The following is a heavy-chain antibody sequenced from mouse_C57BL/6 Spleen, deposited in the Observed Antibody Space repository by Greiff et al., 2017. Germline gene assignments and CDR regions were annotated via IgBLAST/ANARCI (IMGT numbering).Heavy chain of an antibody. V-gene: IGHV1-55*01. CDR3: AKDYGSRGYYFDY. CDR2: IYPGSGST. D-gene: IGHD1-1*01. Sequence: QVQLQQSGAELVKPGASVKMSCKASGYTFTSYWITWVKQRPGQGLEWIGDIYPGSGSTNYNEKFKSKATLTVDTSSSTAYMQLSSLTSEDSAVYYCAKDYGSRGYYFDYWGQGTTLTVSS. J-gene: IGHJ2*01. CDR1: GYTFTSYW.